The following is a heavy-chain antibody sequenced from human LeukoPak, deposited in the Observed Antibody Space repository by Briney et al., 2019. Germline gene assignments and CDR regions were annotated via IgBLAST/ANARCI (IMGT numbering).Heavy chain of an antibody. V-gene: IGHV3-23*01. CDR2: ISGSGGST. D-gene: IGHD3-22*01. CDR3: AKGTRCGSSGYYYRPFYYYGMDV. CDR1: GFTFSSYA. J-gene: IGHJ6*02. Sequence: GGSLRLSCAASGFTFSSYAMSWVRQAPGKGLERVSAISGSGGSTYYADSVKGRFTISRDNSKNTLYLQMNSLRAEDTAVYYCAKGTRCGSSGYYYRPFYYYGMDVWGQGTTVTVSS.